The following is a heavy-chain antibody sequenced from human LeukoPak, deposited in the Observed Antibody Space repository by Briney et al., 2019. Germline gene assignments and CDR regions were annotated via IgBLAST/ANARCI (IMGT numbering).Heavy chain of an antibody. J-gene: IGHJ4*02. CDR1: GASISSYY. CDR2: MYDSGST. CDR3: ARDRRGSGSIDY. V-gene: IGHV4-59*01. Sequence: SETLSLTCTVSGASISSYYWSWIRQPPGKGLEWIGYMYDSGSTNYNPSLKSRLTISADTSKNQFSLKLTPVTAADTAVYYCARDRRGSGSIDYWGQGTLVTVSS. D-gene: IGHD3-10*01.